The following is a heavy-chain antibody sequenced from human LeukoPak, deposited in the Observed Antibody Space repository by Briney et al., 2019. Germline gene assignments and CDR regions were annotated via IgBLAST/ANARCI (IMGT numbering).Heavy chain of an antibody. D-gene: IGHD3-22*01. CDR3: ARRPYYDSSGYYSVREYYFDY. CDR2: IYYSGST. V-gene: IGHV4-59*01. J-gene: IGHJ4*02. CDR1: DGSISGYY. Sequence: SETLSLTCTVSDGSISGYYWSWIRQPPGMGLEWIGYIYYSGSTNYNPSLKSRVTISIDTSKNQFSLKLRSVTAADTAVYYCARRPYYDSSGYYSVREYYFDYWGQGTLVTVSS.